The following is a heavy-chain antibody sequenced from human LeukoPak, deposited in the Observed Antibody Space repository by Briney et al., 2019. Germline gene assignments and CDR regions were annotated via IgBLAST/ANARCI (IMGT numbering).Heavy chain of an antibody. Sequence: GGSLRLSCAASGFILSSYEMSWVRQAPGKGLEWVSYISSSGRTMYYADSVKGRFTVSRDNAKDSLYLQMNSLRAEDTAVYFCASMDSSGWPYYYYYYMDVWGKGTTVTVSS. V-gene: IGHV3-48*03. D-gene: IGHD6-19*01. CDR1: GFILSSYE. CDR2: ISSSGRTM. J-gene: IGHJ6*03. CDR3: ASMDSSGWPYYYYYYMDV.